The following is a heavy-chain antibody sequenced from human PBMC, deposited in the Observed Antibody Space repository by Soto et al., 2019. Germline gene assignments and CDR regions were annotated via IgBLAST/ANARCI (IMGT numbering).Heavy chain of an antibody. V-gene: IGHV1-69*01. CDR2: IIPIFGTA. J-gene: IGHJ3*02. D-gene: IGHD2-21*02. Sequence: SATVSWTASGGTFRSDAISLVRHTPGQGLEWMGGIIPIFGTANYAQKFQGRVTITADESTSTAYMELSSLRSEDTAVYYCARIIVVVTASGGAFDIWGQGTRVNVS. CDR3: ARIIVVVTASGGAFDI. CDR1: GGTFRSDA.